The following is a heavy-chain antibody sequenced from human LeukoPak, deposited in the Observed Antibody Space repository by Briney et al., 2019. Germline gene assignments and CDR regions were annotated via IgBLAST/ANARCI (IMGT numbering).Heavy chain of an antibody. CDR3: AREGSITGTIDY. J-gene: IGHJ4*02. V-gene: IGHV4-30-2*01. CDR1: GGSFSGYY. Sequence: SETLSLTCAVYGGSFSGYYWSWIRQPPGKGLEWIGYIYHSGSTYYNPSLKSRVTISVDRSKNQFSLKLSSVTAADTAVYYCAREGSITGTIDYWGQGTLVTVSS. CDR2: IYHSGST. D-gene: IGHD1-7*01.